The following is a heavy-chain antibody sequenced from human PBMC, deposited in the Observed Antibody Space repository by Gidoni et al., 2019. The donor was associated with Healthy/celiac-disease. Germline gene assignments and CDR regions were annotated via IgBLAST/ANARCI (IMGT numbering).Heavy chain of an antibody. CDR2: ISYDGSNK. CDR1: GFTFSSYG. J-gene: IGHJ3*02. V-gene: IGHV3-30*18. CDR3: AKGDVEYAFDI. Sequence: QVQLVESGGGVVQPGRSLRLSCAASGFTFSSYGMHWVRQAPGKGLEWVAVISYDGSNKYYADYGKGRFTISRDNSKNTLYLQMNSLRAEDTAVYYCAKGDVEYAFDIWGQGTMVTVSS. D-gene: IGHD3-3*01.